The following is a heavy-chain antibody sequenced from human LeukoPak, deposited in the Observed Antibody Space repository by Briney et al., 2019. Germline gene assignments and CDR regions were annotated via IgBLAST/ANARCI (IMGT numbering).Heavy chain of an antibody. CDR3: ASPGGRGNRNCFAP. CDR1: GFTFSDYY. Sequence: GGSLRLSCAASGFTFSDYYMSGIRQAPGKGLEWVSYISSSGSTIYYADSVKGRFTISRDNAKNSLYLQMNSLRAEDTAVYYCASPGGRGNRNCFAPGGKGTLVTVSS. CDR2: ISSSGSTI. J-gene: IGHJ5*02. V-gene: IGHV3-11*04. D-gene: IGHD3-10*01.